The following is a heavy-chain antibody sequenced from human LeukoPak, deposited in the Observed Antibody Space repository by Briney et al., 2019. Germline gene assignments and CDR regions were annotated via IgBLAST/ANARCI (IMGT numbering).Heavy chain of an antibody. CDR3: TRRGSSGYLDY. D-gene: IGHD3-22*01. V-gene: IGHV3-73*01. Sequence: GGSLRLSCAASGLTFSGSAMHWVRQASGKGLEWVGRIRSKANSYATAYAASVKGRFTISRDDSKNTAYLQMNSLKTEDTAVYYCTRRGSSGYLDYWGQGTLVTVSS. CDR1: GLTFSGSA. J-gene: IGHJ4*02. CDR2: IRSKANSYAT.